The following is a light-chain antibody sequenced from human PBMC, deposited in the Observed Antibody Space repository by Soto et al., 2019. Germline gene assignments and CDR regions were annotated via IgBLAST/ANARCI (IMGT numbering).Light chain of an antibody. CDR3: QQYSSSPLLT. V-gene: IGKV3-20*01. J-gene: IGKJ4*01. CDR2: GAS. CDR1: QNIGSPY. Sequence: EIAMTQSPDTLSLCPWERAALSGLASQNIGSPYIAWYQQKLGQAPRLLIYGASSRAPGIPDRFSGSGSGTDFTLSISRLEPEDFAVYYCQQYSSSPLLTFGGGTKVDIK.